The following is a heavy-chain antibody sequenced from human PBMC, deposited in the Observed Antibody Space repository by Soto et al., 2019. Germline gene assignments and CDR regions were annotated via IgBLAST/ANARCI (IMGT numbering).Heavy chain of an antibody. J-gene: IGHJ5*02. D-gene: IGHD2-21*02. V-gene: IGHV4-59*08. CDR2: IYHSGTT. CDR1: GGSISGHY. Sequence: SETLSLTCTVSGGSISGHYWSWIRQPPGKGLEWIGYIYHSGTTNYNPSLKSRVTISIDTSKNQFSLNLTSVTAADTAVYFCASQFCSGGACFNWFDPWGHGTLVTVSS. CDR3: ASQFCSGGACFNWFDP.